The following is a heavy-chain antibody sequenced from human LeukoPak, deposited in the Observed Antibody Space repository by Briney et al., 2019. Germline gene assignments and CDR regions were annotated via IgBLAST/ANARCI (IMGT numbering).Heavy chain of an antibody. Sequence: SETLSLTCTVSGGSISSSSYYWGWIRQPPGKGLEWIGSIYYSGSTYYNPSLKSRVTISVDTSKNQFSLKLSSVTAADTAVYYCASGYCSSTSCYESLDYWGQGTLVTVSS. V-gene: IGHV4-39*07. CDR3: ASGYCSSTSCYESLDY. D-gene: IGHD2-2*03. J-gene: IGHJ4*02. CDR2: IYYSGST. CDR1: GGSISSSSYY.